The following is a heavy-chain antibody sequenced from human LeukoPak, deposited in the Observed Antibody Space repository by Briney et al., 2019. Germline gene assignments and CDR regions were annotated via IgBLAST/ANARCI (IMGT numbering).Heavy chain of an antibody. V-gene: IGHV3-74*01. CDR1: GFTLSTYW. J-gene: IGHJ3*02. CDR3: ATELRESGASSRNAFDI. Sequence: PGGSLRLSCTASGFTLSTYWMHWVRQAPGKGLAWVSLINSDGSYTDFADSVKGRFTISRDNAQSTLYLQMNSLRVEDTAVYYCATELRESGASSRNAFDIWGQGTVVSVSS. CDR2: INSDGSYT. D-gene: IGHD2-15*01.